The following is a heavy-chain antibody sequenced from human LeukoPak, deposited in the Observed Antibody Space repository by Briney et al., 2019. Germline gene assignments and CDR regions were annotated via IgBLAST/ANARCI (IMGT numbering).Heavy chain of an antibody. Sequence: ASVKVSCKASGGTFSSYAISWVRQAPGQGLEWMGWISAYNGNTNYAQKLQGRVTMTTDTSTSTAYMELRSLRSDDTAVYYCARVPWFGELLYNWFDPWGQGTLVTVSS. D-gene: IGHD3-10*01. CDR3: ARVPWFGELLYNWFDP. J-gene: IGHJ5*02. V-gene: IGHV1-18*01. CDR2: ISAYNGNT. CDR1: GGTFSSYA.